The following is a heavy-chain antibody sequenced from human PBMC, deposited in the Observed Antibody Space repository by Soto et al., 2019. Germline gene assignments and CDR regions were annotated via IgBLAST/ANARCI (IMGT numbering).Heavy chain of an antibody. CDR1: GFTFSSYW. D-gene: IGHD3-22*01. V-gene: IGHV3-74*01. CDR2: INSDGSST. CDR3: ASIGYYYDSSGPYYFDY. Sequence: GGSLRLSCAASGFTFSSYWMHWVRQAPGKGLVWVSRINSDGSSTSYADSVKGRFTISRDNAKNTLYLQMNSLRAEDTAVYYCASIGYYYDSSGPYYFDYWGQGTLVTVPQ. J-gene: IGHJ4*02.